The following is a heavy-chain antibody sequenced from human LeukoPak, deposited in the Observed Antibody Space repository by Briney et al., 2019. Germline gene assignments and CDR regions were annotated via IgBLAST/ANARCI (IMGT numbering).Heavy chain of an antibody. Sequence: GGSLRLSCAASGFAFSSYAMSWVRQAPGKGLEWVAVISYDGSNKYYADSVKGRFTISRDNSKNTLYLQMNSLRAEDTAVYYCAKEQQLDYWGQGTLVTVSS. CDR3: AKEQQLDY. J-gene: IGHJ4*02. CDR2: ISYDGSNK. D-gene: IGHD6-13*01. CDR1: GFAFSSYA. V-gene: IGHV3-30*18.